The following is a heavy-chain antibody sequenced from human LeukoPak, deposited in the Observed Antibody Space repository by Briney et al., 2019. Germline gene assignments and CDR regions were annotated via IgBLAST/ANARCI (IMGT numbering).Heavy chain of an antibody. CDR3: AKVVRGAVAGTVDY. D-gene: IGHD6-19*01. Sequence: GGSLRLSCAASGFTFSSYGMHWVRQAPGKGLVWVAVISYDGSNKYYADSVKGRFTISRDNSKNTLYLQMNSLRAEDTAVYYCAKVVRGAVAGTVDYCGQGTLVTVSS. J-gene: IGHJ4*02. V-gene: IGHV3-30*18. CDR1: GFTFSSYG. CDR2: ISYDGSNK.